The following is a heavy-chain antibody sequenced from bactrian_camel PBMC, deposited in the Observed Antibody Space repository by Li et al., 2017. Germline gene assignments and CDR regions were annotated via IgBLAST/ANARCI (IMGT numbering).Heavy chain of an antibody. CDR2: IGGSDGST. Sequence: VQLVESGGGSVQAGGSLRLSCTGSGFRFYDFDMGWYRQAPGNECELVSFIGGSDGSTYYADSVEGRFTVSQDWAQHRAKNSVYLQMNSLKTEDTAVYYCAASIASMCLSIKVEDLGYWGQGTQVTVS. V-gene: IGHV3S63*01. CDR1: GFRFYDFD. CDR3: AASIASMCLSIKVEDLGY. J-gene: IGHJ6*01. D-gene: IGHD4*01.